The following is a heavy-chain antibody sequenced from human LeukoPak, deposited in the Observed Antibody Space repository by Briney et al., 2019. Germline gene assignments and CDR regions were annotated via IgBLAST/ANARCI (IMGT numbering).Heavy chain of an antibody. CDR2: IYYSGST. D-gene: IGHD3-10*01. J-gene: IGHJ4*02. CDR1: GGSLSSSSYY. V-gene: IGHV4-39*01. CDR3: ASVYGSGSYEFDY. Sequence: SETLSLTCTVSGGSLSSSSYYWGWIRQPPGKGLEWIGSIYYSGSTYYNPSLKSRVTISVDTSKNQFSLNLSSVTAADTAVYYCASVYGSGSYEFDYWGKGTLVTVSS.